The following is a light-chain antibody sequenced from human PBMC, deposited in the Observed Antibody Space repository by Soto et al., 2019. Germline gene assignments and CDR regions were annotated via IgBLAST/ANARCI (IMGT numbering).Light chain of an antibody. V-gene: IGKV3-20*01. CDR3: QHYGSSLRT. CDR1: QSVSSTF. CDR2: GAS. J-gene: IGKJ1*01. Sequence: EIVLTQSPGTLSLSPGERATLSCMASQSVSSTFLAWYQQRAGQAPSLLIYGASSRATGIPDRFSDSGSGTDFTLTISRLEPEVFTVYYCQHYGSSLRTFGKGTKVEIK.